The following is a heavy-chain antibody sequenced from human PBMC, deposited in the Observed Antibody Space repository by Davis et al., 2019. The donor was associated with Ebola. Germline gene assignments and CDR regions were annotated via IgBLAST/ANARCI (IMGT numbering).Heavy chain of an antibody. V-gene: IGHV5-51*01. CDR1: GYILSNYW. Sequence: GEFLKTFCTASGYILSNYWIGWLRQMPGKGLEWMGNVYPGDSDTRYNPSFQGQVTMSADKSINPAYLHWSSLKASDTAMYNCAKPLYGDYAGIDCWGQGTLVTVSS. J-gene: IGHJ4*02. CDR2: VYPGDSDT. D-gene: IGHD4-23*01. CDR3: AKPLYGDYAGIDC.